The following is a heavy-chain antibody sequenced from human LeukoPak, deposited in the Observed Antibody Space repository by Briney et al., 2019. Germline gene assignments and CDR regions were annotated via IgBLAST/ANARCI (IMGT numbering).Heavy chain of an antibody. CDR3: ARDDRSSGYNY. CDR1: GFTFSSYE. Sequence: GVNLRLSCAASGFTFSSYEMNWVRQAPGKGLEWVSYISSSGSTIYCADSVKGRFTISRDNAKNSLYLQMNSLRAEDTAVYYCARDDRSSGYNYWGQGTLVTVSS. D-gene: IGHD3-22*01. CDR2: ISSSGSTI. J-gene: IGHJ4*02. V-gene: IGHV3-48*03.